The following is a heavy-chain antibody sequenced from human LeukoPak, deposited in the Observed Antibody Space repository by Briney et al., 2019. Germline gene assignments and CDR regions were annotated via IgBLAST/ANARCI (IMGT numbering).Heavy chain of an antibody. Sequence: GGSLRLSCAASGFTFSSYAMSWVRQAPGKGLEWVSAISGSGGSTYYADSVKGRFTISRDNSKNTLYLQMNSLRAEDTAVYYCAKVYCSSTSCRDYYYYYMDVWGKGTTVTVSS. J-gene: IGHJ6*03. CDR1: GFTFSSYA. V-gene: IGHV3-23*01. CDR2: ISGSGGST. D-gene: IGHD2-2*01. CDR3: AKVYCSSTSCRDYYYYYMDV.